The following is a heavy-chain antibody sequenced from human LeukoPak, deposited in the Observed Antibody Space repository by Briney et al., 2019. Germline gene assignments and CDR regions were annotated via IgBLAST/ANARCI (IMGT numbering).Heavy chain of an antibody. V-gene: IGHV3-30-3*01. CDR3: ARDLFNGYCTNGVCYLFDY. CDR1: GFTFSSYA. Sequence: GSLRLSCAASGFTFSSYAMHWVRQAPGKGLEWVAVISYDGSNKYYADSVKGRFTISRDNSKNTLYLQMNSLRAEDTAVYYCARDLFNGYCTNGVCYLFDYWGQGTLVTVSS. J-gene: IGHJ4*02. D-gene: IGHD2-8*01. CDR2: ISYDGSNK.